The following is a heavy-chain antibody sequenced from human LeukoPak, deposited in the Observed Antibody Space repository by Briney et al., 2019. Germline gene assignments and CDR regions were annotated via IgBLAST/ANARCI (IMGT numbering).Heavy chain of an antibody. Sequence: GGSLSLSCAASGFTFSSYSMNWVRQAPGKGLEWVSSISSSSSYIYYADSVKGRFTISRDNAKNSLYLQMNSLRAEDTAVYYCARTGDYRGYFDYWGQGTLVTVSS. CDR2: ISSSSSYI. J-gene: IGHJ4*02. CDR3: ARTGDYRGYFDY. CDR1: GFTFSSYS. V-gene: IGHV3-21*01. D-gene: IGHD4-17*01.